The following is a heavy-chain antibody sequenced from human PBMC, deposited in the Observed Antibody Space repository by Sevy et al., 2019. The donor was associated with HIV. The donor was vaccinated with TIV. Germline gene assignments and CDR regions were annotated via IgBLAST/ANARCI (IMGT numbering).Heavy chain of an antibody. V-gene: IGHV3-30*03. D-gene: IGHD4-17*01. CDR2: ISYDGSNK. CDR1: GFTFSSYG. J-gene: IGHJ6*02. CDR3: ATTTVTGSGMDV. Sequence: GGSLRLSCAASGFTFSSYGMHWVRQAPGKGLEWVAVISYDGSNKYHADSVKGRFTISRDNSKNTLYLQMNSLRAEDTAVYYCATTTVTGSGMDVWGQGTTVTVSS.